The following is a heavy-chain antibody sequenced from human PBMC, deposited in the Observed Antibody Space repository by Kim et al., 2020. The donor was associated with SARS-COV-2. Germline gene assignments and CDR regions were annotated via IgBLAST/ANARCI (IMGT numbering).Heavy chain of an antibody. CDR1: GFTVSNYA. J-gene: IGHJ4*02. D-gene: IGHD5-12*01. V-gene: IGHV3-23*01. Sequence: GGSLRLSCVASGFTVSNYAMSWVRQAPGKGLEWVSTLSAGSAYSYADSVKGRFTISRDNSKNTLFLQMNSLRAEDTALYYCAKHRGYNHMYYFDYWGQGTLVTVSS. CDR3: AKHRGYNHMYYFDY. CDR2: LSAGSAYS.